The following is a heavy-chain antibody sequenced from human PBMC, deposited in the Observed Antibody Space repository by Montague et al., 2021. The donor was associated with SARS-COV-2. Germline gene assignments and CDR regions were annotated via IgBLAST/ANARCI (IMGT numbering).Heavy chain of an antibody. Sequence: ETLSLTCAVYGGSFSGYYWSWIRQPPGKGLEWIGEINHSGSTNYNPSLKSRVTISVDTSKNQFSLKLSSVTAADTAVYYCARGSKKISKRWLQFDDAFDIWGQGTMVTVSS. CDR3: ARGSKKISKRWLQFDDAFDI. V-gene: IGHV4-34*01. CDR2: INHSGST. J-gene: IGHJ3*02. D-gene: IGHD5-24*01. CDR1: GGSFSGYY.